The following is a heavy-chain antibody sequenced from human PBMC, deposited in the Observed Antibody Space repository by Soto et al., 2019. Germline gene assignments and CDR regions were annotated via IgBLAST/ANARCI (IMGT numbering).Heavy chain of an antibody. CDR1: GYTFTSYA. CDR3: ARVYDSSGYYPYYFDY. Sequence: ASVKVSCKASGYTFTSYAMHWVRQAPGQGLEWMGWISAYNGNTNYAQKLQGRVTMTTDTSTSTAYMELRSLRSDDTAVYYCARVYDSSGYYPYYFDYWGQGTLVTVSS. J-gene: IGHJ4*02. CDR2: ISAYNGNT. V-gene: IGHV1-18*01. D-gene: IGHD3-22*01.